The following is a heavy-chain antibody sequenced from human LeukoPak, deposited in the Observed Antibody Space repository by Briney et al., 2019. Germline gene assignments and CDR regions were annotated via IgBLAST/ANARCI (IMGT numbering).Heavy chain of an antibody. Sequence: SGGSLRLSCAASGFTFSSYAMSWVRQAPGKGLEWVSAISGSGGSTYYADSVKGRFTISRDNSKNTLYLQMNSLRAEDTAVYYCAKGPTDYCDCYFDYWGQGTLVTVSS. CDR2: ISGSGGST. CDR3: AKGPTDYCDCYFDY. J-gene: IGHJ4*02. CDR1: GFTFSSYA. D-gene: IGHD4-17*01. V-gene: IGHV3-23*01.